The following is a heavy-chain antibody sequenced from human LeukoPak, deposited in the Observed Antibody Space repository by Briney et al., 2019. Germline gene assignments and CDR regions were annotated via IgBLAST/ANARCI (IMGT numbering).Heavy chain of an antibody. CDR3: ARDVASYCSGGSCYSRAIDY. CDR2: ISGSGGST. CDR1: GFTFSSYA. J-gene: IGHJ4*02. Sequence: GGSLRLSCAASGFTFSSYAMSWVRQAPGKGLEWVSAISGSGGSTYYADSVKGRFTISRDNSKNTLYLQMNSLRAEDTAVYYCARDVASYCSGGSCYSRAIDYWGQGILVTVSS. V-gene: IGHV3-23*01. D-gene: IGHD2-15*01.